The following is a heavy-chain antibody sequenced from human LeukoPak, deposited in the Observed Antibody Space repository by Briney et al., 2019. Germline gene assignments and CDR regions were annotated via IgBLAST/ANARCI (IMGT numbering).Heavy chain of an antibody. CDR1: GFTFSSYS. J-gene: IGHJ6*02. V-gene: IGHV3-23*01. CDR3: ARVRNPYYYYYGMDV. D-gene: IGHD3-10*01. CDR2: ISGSGGST. Sequence: GGSLRLSCAASGFTFSSYSMNWVRQAPGKGLEWVSAISGSGGSTYYADSVKGRFTISRDNSKNTLFLQMNSLRAEDTAVYYCARVRNPYYYYYGMDVWGQGTTVTVSS.